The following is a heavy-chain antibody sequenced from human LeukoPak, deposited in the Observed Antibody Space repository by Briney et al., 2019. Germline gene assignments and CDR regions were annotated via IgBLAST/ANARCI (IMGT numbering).Heavy chain of an antibody. CDR2: TSTYNGKT. V-gene: IGHV1-18*01. Sequence: ASVKVSCKTSGYTFTDYDISWVRQAPGQGLEFMGWTSTYNGKTKCAEKFQDRVTMTRDTSTSTAYMELRSLRSDDTAVYYCARDYSDYDHYYGMDVWGQGTTVTVS. CDR1: GYTFTDYD. D-gene: IGHD4-11*01. CDR3: ARDYSDYDHYYGMDV. J-gene: IGHJ6*02.